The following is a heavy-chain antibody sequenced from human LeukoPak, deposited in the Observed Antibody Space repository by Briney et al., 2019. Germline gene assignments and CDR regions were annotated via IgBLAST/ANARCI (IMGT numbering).Heavy chain of an antibody. J-gene: IGHJ5*01. Sequence: GASLSLTCKVSGSTFTELSMHWVRQAPGKGLEWMGGFHPEDGETIYAQNFQGRVTMTEDSSTDTAYMELGSLRSEDTAVYYCAIVLAVGVVHWFDSWGQGTRVTVSS. V-gene: IGHV1-24*01. CDR2: FHPEDGET. D-gene: IGHD6-19*01. CDR1: GSTFTELS. CDR3: AIVLAVGVVHWFDS.